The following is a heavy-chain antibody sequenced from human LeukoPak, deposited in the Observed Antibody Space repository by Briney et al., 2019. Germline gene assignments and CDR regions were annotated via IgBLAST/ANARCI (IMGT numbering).Heavy chain of an antibody. D-gene: IGHD4-23*01. J-gene: IGHJ4*02. CDR3: ASSNGGNCFDY. Sequence: GASVKVSCKASGYTFTGYYMHWVRQAPGQGLEWMGWINPNSGGTNYVQKFQGRVTMIRDTSISTAYMELSRLRSDDTAVYYCASSNGGNCFDYWGQGTLVTVSS. CDR2: INPNSGGT. CDR1: GYTFTGYY. V-gene: IGHV1-2*02.